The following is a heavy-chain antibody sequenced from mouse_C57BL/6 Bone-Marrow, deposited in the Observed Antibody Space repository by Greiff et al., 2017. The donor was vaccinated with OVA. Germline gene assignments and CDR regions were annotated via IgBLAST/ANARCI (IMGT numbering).Heavy chain of an antibody. J-gene: IGHJ2*01. CDR1: GFTFTDYY. CDR3: ARYRGSSLYYFDY. CDR2: IRNKANGYTT. Sequence: DVKLVESGGGLVQPGGSLSLSCAASGFTFTDYYMSWVRQPPGKALEWLGFIRNKANGYTTEYSASVKGRFTISRDNSQSILYLQMNALRAEDSATYYCARYRGSSLYYFDYWGQGTTLTVSS. D-gene: IGHD1-1*01. V-gene: IGHV7-3*01.